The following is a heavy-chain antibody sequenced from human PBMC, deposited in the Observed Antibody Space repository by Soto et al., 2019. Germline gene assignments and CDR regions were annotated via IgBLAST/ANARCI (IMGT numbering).Heavy chain of an antibody. CDR2: INPESTTL. Sequence: EAQLVESGGGLVQPGGSLTLSCTASEITLNIYWMHWIRQAPGKGLVWVSRINPESTTLTYADSVTGRFTISRDSAKNTLYLQMNGLSAGDTAIYYFTKDTFGGWDSWGQGTLVTVSS. D-gene: IGHD6-19*01. J-gene: IGHJ4*02. CDR3: TKDTFGGWDS. CDR1: EITLNIYW. V-gene: IGHV3-74*01.